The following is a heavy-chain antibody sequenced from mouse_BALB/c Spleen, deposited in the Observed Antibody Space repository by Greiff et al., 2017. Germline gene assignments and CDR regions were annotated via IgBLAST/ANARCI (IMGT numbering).Heavy chain of an antibody. J-gene: IGHJ2*01. D-gene: IGHD1-1*01. CDR2: IYPGSGST. CDR1: GYTFTSYW. Sequence: LQQPGSELVRPGASVKLSCKASGYTFTSYWMHWVKQRHGQGLEWIGNIYPGSGSTNYDEKFKSKGTLTVDTSSSTAYMHLSSLTSEDSAVYYCTRWDGSSYDYWGQGTTLTVSS. V-gene: IGHV1S22*01. CDR3: TRWDGSSYDY.